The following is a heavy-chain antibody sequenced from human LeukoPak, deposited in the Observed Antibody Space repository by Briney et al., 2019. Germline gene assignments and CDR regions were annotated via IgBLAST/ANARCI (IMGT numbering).Heavy chain of an antibody. V-gene: IGHV3-30-3*01. CDR1: GFTFSNYA. D-gene: IGHD3-22*01. CDR3: ARDLWDYYDSSGYYYYYGMDV. Sequence: GGSLRLSCAASGFTFSNYAMHWVRQAPGKGLEWVAVILYDGSNKYYADSVKGRFTISRDNSKNTLYLQMNSLRAEDTAGYYCARDLWDYYDSSGYYYYYGMDVWGQGTTVTVSS. J-gene: IGHJ6*02. CDR2: ILYDGSNK.